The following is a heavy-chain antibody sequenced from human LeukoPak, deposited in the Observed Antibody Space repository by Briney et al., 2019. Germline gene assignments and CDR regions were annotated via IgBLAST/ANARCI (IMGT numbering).Heavy chain of an antibody. CDR2: IIPIFGTA. D-gene: IGHD1-26*01. CDR3: ARGRRLPQGDYYYYYMDV. CDR1: GGTFSSYA. J-gene: IGHJ6*03. V-gene: IGHV1-69*05. Sequence: ASVKVSCKASGGTFSSYAISWVRQAPGQGLEWMGGIIPIFGTANYAQKFQGRVTITTDESTSTAYMELSSLRSEDTAVYYCARGRRLPQGDYYYYYMDVWGKGTTDTVSS.